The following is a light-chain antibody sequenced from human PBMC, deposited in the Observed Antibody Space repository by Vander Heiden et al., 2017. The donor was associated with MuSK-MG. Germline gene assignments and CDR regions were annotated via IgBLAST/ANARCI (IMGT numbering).Light chain of an antibody. CDR3: QQSYSRGYT. V-gene: IGKV1-39*01. Sequence: IQMTQSPSSLSASVGDRVTITCRASQSSSSYLNWYQQKPGKAPKLLIYAASSVQSGVPSRFRGSGSGTECTLTISSLQTEDFATYYCQQSYSRGYTFGQGTKLEIK. J-gene: IGKJ2*01. CDR1: QSSSSY. CDR2: AAS.